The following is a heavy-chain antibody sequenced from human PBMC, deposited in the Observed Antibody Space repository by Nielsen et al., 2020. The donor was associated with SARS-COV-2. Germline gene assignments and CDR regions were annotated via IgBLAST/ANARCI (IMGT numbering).Heavy chain of an antibody. CDR1: GFTVGSNY. Sequence: LSLTCAVSGFTVGSNYMTWVRQAPGKGLESVSVIHGGGNTYYADSVKGRFTISRHSSNNTLFLQMNSLRAEDTAVYYCARDGSGWYIGYWGQGTLVTVSS. J-gene: IGHJ4*02. CDR3: ARDGSGWYIGY. CDR2: IHGGGNT. V-gene: IGHV3-53*04. D-gene: IGHD6-19*01.